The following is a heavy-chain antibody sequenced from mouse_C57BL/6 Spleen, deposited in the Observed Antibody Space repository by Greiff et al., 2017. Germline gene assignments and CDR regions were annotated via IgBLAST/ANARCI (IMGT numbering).Heavy chain of an antibody. CDR2: ISSGSSTI. Sequence: DVMLVESGGGLVKPGGSLKLSCAASGFTFSDYGMHWVRQAPGKGLEWVAYISSGSSTIYYADTVKGRFNITRDNAKNTLFMQMNSQRSEGSAMYCCAREPLRNYWGQGTTLTVSS. J-gene: IGHJ2*01. V-gene: IGHV5-17*01. CDR3: AREPLRNY. CDR1: GFTFSDYG. D-gene: IGHD1-1*01.